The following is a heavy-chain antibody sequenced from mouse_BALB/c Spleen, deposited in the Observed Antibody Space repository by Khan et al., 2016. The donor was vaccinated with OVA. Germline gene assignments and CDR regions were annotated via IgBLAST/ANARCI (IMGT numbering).Heavy chain of an antibody. V-gene: IGHV3-2*02. Sequence: EVNLEVSGPGLVKPSQSLSLICTVTAYSITSDYAWNWIRQFPGNKLEWMGFIRYSGNTKYNPSLKSRISITRDTSKNQFFLQLNSVTTEDTATYYCARVYGGDFDYWGQGTTLTVSS. D-gene: IGHD1-1*01. J-gene: IGHJ2*01. CDR1: AYSITSDYA. CDR2: IRYSGNT. CDR3: ARVYGGDFDY.